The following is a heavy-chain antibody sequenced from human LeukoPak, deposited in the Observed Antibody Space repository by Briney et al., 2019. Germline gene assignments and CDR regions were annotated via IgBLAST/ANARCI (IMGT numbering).Heavy chain of an antibody. J-gene: IGHJ4*02. CDR3: ARDRPSGKITMIRGVALDY. CDR1: GFSFSTYE. V-gene: IGHV3-48*03. CDR2: ISSGGSVI. D-gene: IGHD3-10*01. Sequence: PGGSLRLSCAASGFSFSTYEMNWVRQAPGKGLEWVSYISSGGSVIYYADSVKGRFTISRDNAKNSLYLQMNSLRAEDTAVYYCARDRPSGKITMIRGVALDYWGQGTLVTVSS.